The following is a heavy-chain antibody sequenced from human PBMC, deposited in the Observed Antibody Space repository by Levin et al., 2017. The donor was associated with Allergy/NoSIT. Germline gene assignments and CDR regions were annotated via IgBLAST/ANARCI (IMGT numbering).Heavy chain of an antibody. CDR2: IYSGGST. CDR3: ARDYEDDYGNYYGMDV. J-gene: IGHJ6*02. Sequence: LSLTCAASGFTVSSNYMSWVRQAPGKGLEWVSVIYSGGSTYYADSVKGRFTISRDNSKNTLYLQMNSLRAEDTTVYYCARDYEDDYGNYYGMDVWGQGTTVTVSS. CDR1: GFTVSSNY. D-gene: IGHD4-17*01. V-gene: IGHV3-53*01.